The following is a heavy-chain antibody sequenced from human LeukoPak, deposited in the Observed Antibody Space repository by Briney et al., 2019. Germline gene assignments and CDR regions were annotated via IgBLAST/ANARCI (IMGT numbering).Heavy chain of an antibody. CDR1: GFTFDDYG. CDR3: ARDLSITMIVVATSWFDP. CDR2: INWNGGST. Sequence: PGGSLRLSCAASGFTFDDYGMSWVRQAPGKGLEWVSGINWNGGSTGYADSVKGRFTISRDNAKNSLYLQMNSLRAEDTALHYCARDLSITMIVVATSWFDPWGQGTLVTVSS. J-gene: IGHJ5*02. V-gene: IGHV3-20*04. D-gene: IGHD3-22*01.